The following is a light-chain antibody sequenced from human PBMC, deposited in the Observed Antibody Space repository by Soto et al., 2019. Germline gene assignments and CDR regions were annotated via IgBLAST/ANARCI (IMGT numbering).Light chain of an antibody. J-gene: IGKJ2*01. CDR2: AAS. CDR3: QQTNNFPYT. CDR1: HVISSW. Sequence: DIQMTQSPSSVSASVGDRVTITCRASHVISSWLAWYQQKPGKAPKLLIYAASRLQSGVPSRFSGSEAGAEFTLTISSLQPEDVATYYCQQTNNFPYTFGQGTKLEIK. V-gene: IGKV1-12*01.